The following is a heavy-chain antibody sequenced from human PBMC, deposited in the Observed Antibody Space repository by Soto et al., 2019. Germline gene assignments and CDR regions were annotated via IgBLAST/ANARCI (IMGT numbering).Heavy chain of an antibody. V-gene: IGHV1-69*01. CDR2: IILIFGTA. CDR3: AGGSHKYYGMDV. CDR1: GGTFSSYA. J-gene: IGHJ6*02. Sequence: QVQLVQSGAEVKKPGSSVKVSCKASGGTFSSYAIICVRHDPGQGLEWMGGIILIFGTANYAQKLQGRVTITADESTSTAYMELSSLRSEDTAAYYCAGGSHKYYGMDVCGQGTTVPVSS. D-gene: IGHD2-15*01.